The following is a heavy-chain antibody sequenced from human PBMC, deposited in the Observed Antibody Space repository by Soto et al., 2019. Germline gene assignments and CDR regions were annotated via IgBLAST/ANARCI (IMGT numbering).Heavy chain of an antibody. J-gene: IGHJ4*02. Sequence: QVQLQQWGAGLLKPSETLSLSCAVYGGSFSGYYWTWIRQPPGKGLEWIGEITQGGSADYNPSLKSRVTISVDTSKNQFFLKMSSVTAADTAVYYCARGQFYPSLGYFDSWGQGTLVTVSS. CDR2: ITQGGSA. V-gene: IGHV4-34*01. CDR3: ARGQFYPSLGYFDS. CDR1: GGSFSGYY. D-gene: IGHD3-16*01.